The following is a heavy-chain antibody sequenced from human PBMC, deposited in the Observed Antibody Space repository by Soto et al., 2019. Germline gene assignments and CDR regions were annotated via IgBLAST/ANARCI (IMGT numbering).Heavy chain of an antibody. V-gene: IGHV3-53*02. J-gene: IGHJ6*02. CDR3: ARGQYQLTRGDYYYGMDV. CDR2: IYSGGST. Sequence: VQLVETGGGLIQPGGSLRLSCAASGFTVSSNYMSWVRQAPGKGLEWVSVIYSGGSTYYADSVKGRFTISRDNSKNTLYLQMNSLRAEDTAVYYCARGQYQLTRGDYYYGMDVWGQGTTVTVSS. D-gene: IGHD2-2*01. CDR1: GFTVSSNY.